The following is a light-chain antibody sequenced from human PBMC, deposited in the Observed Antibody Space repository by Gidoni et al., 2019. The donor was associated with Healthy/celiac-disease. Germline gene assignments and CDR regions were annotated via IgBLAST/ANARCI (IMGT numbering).Light chain of an antibody. CDR1: QSVSSY. CDR2: DAS. V-gene: IGKV3-11*01. J-gene: IGKJ4*01. Sequence: EIVLTQSPATLSLSPGERATISCRASQSVSSYLAWYQQKPGQAPRLLIYDASNRATGIPARFSGSGSGTDFTLTSSSLEPEDFAAYYCQQRSNWPPLTFGGGTKVEIK. CDR3: QQRSNWPPLT.